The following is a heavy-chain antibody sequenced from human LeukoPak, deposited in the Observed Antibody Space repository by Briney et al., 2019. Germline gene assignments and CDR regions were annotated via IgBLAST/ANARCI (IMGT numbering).Heavy chain of an antibody. CDR2: IYYSGST. Sequence: SETLSLTCTVSGGSISSYYWSWIRQPPGKGLEWIGYIYYSGSTNYNPSLKSRVTISVDTSKNQFSLKLSSVTAADTAVYYCARRRGSYYYYWGQGILVTVSS. V-gene: IGHV4-59*08. J-gene: IGHJ4*02. D-gene: IGHD1-26*01. CDR1: GGSISSYY. CDR3: ARRRGSYYYY.